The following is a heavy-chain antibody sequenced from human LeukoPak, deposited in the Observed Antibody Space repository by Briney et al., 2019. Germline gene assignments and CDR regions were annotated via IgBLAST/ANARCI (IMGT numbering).Heavy chain of an antibody. CDR3: ARGGDSSGERIYYYYMDV. CDR2: ISTSSGYI. V-gene: IGHV3-21*01. J-gene: IGHJ6*03. Sequence: GGSLRLSCAASGFIFSSYSMSWVRQAPGKGLEWVSSISTSSGYIYYADSVKGRFTISRDNAKNSLYLQMNSLRAEDTAVYYCARGGDSSGERIYYYYMDVWGKGATVTISS. CDR1: GFIFSSYS. D-gene: IGHD6-19*01.